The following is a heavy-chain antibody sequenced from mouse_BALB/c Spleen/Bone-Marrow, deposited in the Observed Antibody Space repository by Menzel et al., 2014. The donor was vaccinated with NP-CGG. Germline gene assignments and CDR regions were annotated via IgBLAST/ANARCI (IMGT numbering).Heavy chain of an antibody. J-gene: IGHJ2*01. CDR2: INPSNGRT. Sequence: QAQLKESGAELVKPGASVKLSCKASGYTFTNYWMHWVKQRPGQGLEWIGEINPSNGRTNYNEKFKSKATLTVDKSSSTAYMQLSSLTSEDSAVYYCARGFDYWGQSTTLTVSS. CDR3: ARGFDY. V-gene: IGHV1S81*02. CDR1: GYTFTNYW.